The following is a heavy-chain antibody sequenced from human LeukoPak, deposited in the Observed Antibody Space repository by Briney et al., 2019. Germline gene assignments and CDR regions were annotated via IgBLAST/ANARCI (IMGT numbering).Heavy chain of an antibody. D-gene: IGHD1-26*01. Sequence: ASVKVSCKASGYTFTGYYMHWVRQAPGQGLEWMGWINPNSGGTNYAQKFQGRVTMTRDTSISTAYMELSRLRSDDTAVYYCARDRVNSGSCWFDPWGQGTLVTVSS. J-gene: IGHJ5*02. CDR1: GYTFTGYY. V-gene: IGHV1-2*02. CDR3: ARDRVNSGSCWFDP. CDR2: INPNSGGT.